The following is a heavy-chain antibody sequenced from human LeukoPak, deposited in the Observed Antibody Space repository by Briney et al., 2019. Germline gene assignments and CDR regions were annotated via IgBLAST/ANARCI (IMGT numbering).Heavy chain of an antibody. V-gene: IGHV4-59*01. D-gene: IGHD5-24*01. J-gene: IGHJ4*02. CDR3: ARERRDGYKVYFDY. CDR1: GVSISSNY. CDR2: IYYSGST. Sequence: SETLSLTCIVSGVSISSNYWSWIRQPPGKGLEWIGYIYYSGSTNYNPSLKSRVTISVDTSKNQFSLRLSSVTAADTAVYYCARERRDGYKVYFDYWGQGTLVTVSS.